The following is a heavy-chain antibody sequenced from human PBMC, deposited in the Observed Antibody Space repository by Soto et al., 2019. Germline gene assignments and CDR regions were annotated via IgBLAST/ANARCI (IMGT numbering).Heavy chain of an antibody. D-gene: IGHD2-8*01. CDR3: ARGNGMMLTVQGDAPDKYYLDS. J-gene: IGHJ4*02. V-gene: IGHV4-34*01. Sequence: PSETLSLTCAVYGGSFSGYYWSWIRQPPGKGLEWIGEINHSGNINYNPSLKIRVTISVDTSKNQFSLKLRSVTAADTAVYYCARGNGMMLTVQGDAPDKYYLDSWSQGTLGTVPP. CDR2: INHSGNI. CDR1: GGSFSGYY.